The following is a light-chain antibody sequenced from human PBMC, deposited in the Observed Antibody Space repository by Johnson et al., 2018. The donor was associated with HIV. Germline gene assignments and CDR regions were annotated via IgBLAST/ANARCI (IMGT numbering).Light chain of an antibody. Sequence: QSVLTQPPSVSAARGQKVTISCSGSSSNIGNNYVSWYQQLPGTAPKLLIYDNNKRPSGIPDRFSGSKSGTSATLGITGLQTGDEADYYCGTWDSSLRGGVFGTGTKVTVL. CDR2: DNN. V-gene: IGLV1-51*01. J-gene: IGLJ1*01. CDR3: GTWDSSLRGGV. CDR1: SSNIGNNY.